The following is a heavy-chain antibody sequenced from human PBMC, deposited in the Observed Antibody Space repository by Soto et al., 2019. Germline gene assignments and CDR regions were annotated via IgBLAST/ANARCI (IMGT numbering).Heavy chain of an antibody. J-gene: IGHJ6*03. V-gene: IGHV4-59*01. D-gene: IGHD4-17*01. CDR1: GGSISSYY. CDR2: IYYSGST. CDR3: ARTVTTESVYYYYYYMDV. Sequence: QVQLQESGPGLVKPSETLSLTCTVSGGSISSYYWSWIRQPPGKGLEWIGYIYYSGSTNYNPSLMSRVTISVDTSKNQFSLKLSSVTAADTAVYYCARTVTTESVYYYYYYMDVWGKGTTVTVSS.